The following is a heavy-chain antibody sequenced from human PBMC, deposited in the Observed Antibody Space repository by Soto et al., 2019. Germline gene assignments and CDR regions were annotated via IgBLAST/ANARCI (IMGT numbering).Heavy chain of an antibody. CDR3: ARGDYDFWSGYYTEYNWFDP. D-gene: IGHD3-3*01. V-gene: IGHV4-34*01. CDR1: GGSFSGYY. J-gene: IGHJ5*02. CDR2: INHSGST. Sequence: SETLSLTCAVYGGSFSGYYWTWIRQPPGTGLEWIGEINHSGSTNYNPSLKSRVTISVDTSKNQFSLKLTSVTAADTAVYYCARGDYDFWSGYYTEYNWFDPWGQGTLVTVSS.